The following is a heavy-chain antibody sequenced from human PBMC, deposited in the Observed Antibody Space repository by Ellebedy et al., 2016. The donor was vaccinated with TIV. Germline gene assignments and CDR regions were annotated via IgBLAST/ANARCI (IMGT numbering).Heavy chain of an antibody. D-gene: IGHD1-14*01. CDR2: IFMSGST. CDR1: GGSFSSSY. V-gene: IGHV4-4*07. Sequence: SETLSLXXTVSGGSFSSSYWSWIRQSAGKGLEWIGRIFMSGSTTYNPSLKNRVTMSVDVSTTQLSLNLSAVTAADTAVYFCARLRQSRDRSHWYFDLWGRGTLVTVSS. J-gene: IGHJ2*01. CDR3: ARLRQSRDRSHWYFDL.